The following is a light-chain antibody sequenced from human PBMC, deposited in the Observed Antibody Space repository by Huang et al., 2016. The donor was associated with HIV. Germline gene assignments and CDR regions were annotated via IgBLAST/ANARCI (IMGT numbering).Light chain of an antibody. V-gene: IGKV3-15*01. CDR1: QSVSSN. J-gene: IGKJ1*01. Sequence: EIVMTQSPATVSVSPGERATLSCRASQSVSSNLVWYQPHPGQAPRLLIDGASTRSTGIPARFSDSVSGSEFTLTISSLQSEDCAVYYCQQYDNWPPTLGQGTKVEIK. CDR3: QQYDNWPPT. CDR2: GAS.